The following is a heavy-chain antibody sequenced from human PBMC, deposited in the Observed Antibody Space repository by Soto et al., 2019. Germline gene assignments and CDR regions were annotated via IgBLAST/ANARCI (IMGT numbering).Heavy chain of an antibody. CDR3: ARLPERITMVRGVIRGDY. V-gene: IGHV1-2*02. CDR1: GYTFTGYY. J-gene: IGHJ4*02. D-gene: IGHD3-10*01. Sequence: QVQLVQSGAEVKKPGASVKVSCRASGYTFTGYYMHWVRQAPGQGLERMGWINPNSGGTNYAQKFQGRVTMTRETSISTAYMELSRLRADDTAVYYCARLPERITMVRGVIRGDYWGQGTLVTVSS. CDR2: INPNSGGT.